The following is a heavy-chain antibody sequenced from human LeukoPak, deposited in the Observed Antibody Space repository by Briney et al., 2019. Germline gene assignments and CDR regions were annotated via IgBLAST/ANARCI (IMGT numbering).Heavy chain of an antibody. CDR1: GGSISSSSYY. Sequence: SETLSLTCTVSGGSISSSSYYWGWIRQPPGKGLEWIGSIYYSGSTNYNPSPKSRVTISVDTSKNQFSLKLSSVTAADTAVYYCARATDYGDYYYYYYMDVWGKGTTVTVSS. D-gene: IGHD4-17*01. CDR3: ARATDYGDYYYYYYMDV. CDR2: IYYSGST. V-gene: IGHV4-39*07. J-gene: IGHJ6*03.